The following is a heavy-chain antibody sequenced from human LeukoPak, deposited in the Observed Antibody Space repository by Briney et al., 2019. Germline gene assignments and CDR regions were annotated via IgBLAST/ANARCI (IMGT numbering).Heavy chain of an antibody. J-gene: IGHJ4*02. CDR3: ASSLNFAYNWNDVFDY. D-gene: IGHD1-1*01. CDR1: GYTFTSYG. CDR2: ISAYNGNT. Sequence: ASVKVSCKASGYTFTSYGISWVRQAPGQGLEWMGWISAYNGNTNYAQKLQGRVTMTTDTSTSTAYMELRSLRSDDTAVYYCASSLNFAYNWNDVFDYWGQGTLVTVSS. V-gene: IGHV1-18*01.